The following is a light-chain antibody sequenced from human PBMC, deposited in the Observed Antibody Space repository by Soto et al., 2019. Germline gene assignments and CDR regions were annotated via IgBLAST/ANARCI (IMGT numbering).Light chain of an antibody. Sequence: DIQMTQSPSSLSASVGDRVTITCRASQSISSYLNWYQQKPGKAPKVLIYEASSLESGVPSRFNGSGSGTEVTLTSSSLQPADLASYYCQQYNTYWTFGQGTKVDIK. CDR1: QSISSY. CDR3: QQYNTYWT. V-gene: IGKV1-5*01. CDR2: EAS. J-gene: IGKJ1*01.